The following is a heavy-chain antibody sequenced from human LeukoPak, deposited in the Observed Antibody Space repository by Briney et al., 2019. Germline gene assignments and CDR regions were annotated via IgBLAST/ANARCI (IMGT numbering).Heavy chain of an antibody. CDR2: INPNSGGT. CDR1: GYTFTGYY. D-gene: IGHD2-8*01. Sequence: ASVKVSCKASGYTFTGYYMHWVRQAPGQGLEWMGRINPNSGGTNYAQKFQGRVTMTRDTSISTAYMELSRLRSDDTAVYYCARVPEGERMVDYWGQGTLVTVSS. V-gene: IGHV1-2*06. CDR3: ARVPEGERMVDY. J-gene: IGHJ4*02.